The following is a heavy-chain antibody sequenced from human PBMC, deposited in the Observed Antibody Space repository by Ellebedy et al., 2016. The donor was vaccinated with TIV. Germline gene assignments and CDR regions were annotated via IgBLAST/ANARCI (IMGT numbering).Heavy chain of an antibody. CDR2: ISSDGSDK. J-gene: IGHJ6*02. Sequence: GESLKISXAASGFTFSSYSMHWVRQAPGKGLEWVAVISSDGSDKYYADSVKGRFTISRDNSKNTLYLQMNSLRAEDTAVYYCAKGVYDSSLSGLDVWGQGTTVTVSS. V-gene: IGHV3-30*18. CDR3: AKGVYDSSLSGLDV. CDR1: GFTFSSYS. D-gene: IGHD3-22*01.